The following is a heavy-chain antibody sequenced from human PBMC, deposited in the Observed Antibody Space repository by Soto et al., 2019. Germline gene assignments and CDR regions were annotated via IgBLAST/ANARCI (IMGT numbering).Heavy chain of an antibody. J-gene: IGHJ5*02. CDR1: GDSVSSGDNY. CDR2: VYYSSII. Sequence: SDTRSLTCTVSGDSVSSGDNYLTWIRQPPVKGPEWIANVYYSSIINYNPSLKSRVTISVDTSKNHLSLQMISVTTADTAVYYCARGVASNPLAGHWFDPWGHGTLVTLSS. V-gene: IGHV4-61*03. D-gene: IGHD1-1*01. CDR3: ARGVASNPLAGHWFDP.